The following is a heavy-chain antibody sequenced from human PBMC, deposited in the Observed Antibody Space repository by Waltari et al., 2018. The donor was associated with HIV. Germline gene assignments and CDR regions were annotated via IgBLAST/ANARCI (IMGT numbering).Heavy chain of an antibody. Sequence: QLQLQESGPGLVKPSATLSLPCAVSGGSVSRSSYFWRWIRQPPGKGLEWVGRIYYTGRAYYNPSLKSRVTISVDTSKNQFSLKVTSVTAADTAVYYCARHALRVGAAYWNFDLWGRGTLVTVSS. D-gene: IGHD1-26*01. J-gene: IGHJ2*01. V-gene: IGHV4-39*01. CDR1: GGSVSRSSYF. CDR3: ARHALRVGAAYWNFDL. CDR2: IYYTGRA.